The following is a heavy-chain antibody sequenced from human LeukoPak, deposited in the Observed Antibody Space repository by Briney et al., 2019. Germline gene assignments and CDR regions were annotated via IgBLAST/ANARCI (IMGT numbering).Heavy chain of an antibody. J-gene: IGHJ4*02. CDR3: ARGTTLIRGGDY. Sequence: SETLSLTCTVSGGSISSGDYYWNWIRQPPGKGLEWIGYIYYSGSTYYNPSLKSRVTISVDTSKNQFSLKLSSVTAADTAVYYCARGTTLIRGGDYWGQGTLVTVSS. D-gene: IGHD3-10*01. CDR2: IYYSGST. CDR1: GGSISSGDYY. V-gene: IGHV4-30-4*08.